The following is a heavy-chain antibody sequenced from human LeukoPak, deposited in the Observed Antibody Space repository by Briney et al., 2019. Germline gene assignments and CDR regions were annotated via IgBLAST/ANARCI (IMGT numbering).Heavy chain of an antibody. Sequence: GASVKVSCKASGYTFTGYYMHWVRQAPGQGLEWMGWINPNSGGTNYAQKFQGWVTMTRDTSISTAYMELSRLRSDDTAVYYCARDGAFMTAGALVYGDYGGYDYWGQGTLVTVSS. J-gene: IGHJ4*02. V-gene: IGHV1-2*04. CDR1: GYTFTGYY. D-gene: IGHD4-17*01. CDR3: ARDGAFMTAGALVYGDYGGYDY. CDR2: INPNSGGT.